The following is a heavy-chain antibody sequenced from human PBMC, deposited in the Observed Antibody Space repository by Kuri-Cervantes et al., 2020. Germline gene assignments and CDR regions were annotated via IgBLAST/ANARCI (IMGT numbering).Heavy chain of an antibody. V-gene: IGHV1-18*01. J-gene: IGHJ3*02. CDR2: ISAYNGNT. CDR1: GYTFTSYG. Sequence: ASVKVSCKASGYTFTSYGISWVRQAPGQGLEWMGWISAYNGNTNYAQKLQGRVTMTRDTSISTAYMELNRLTSDDTAVYYCARTAPVAFDAFEIWGQGTVVTVSS. D-gene: IGHD2-21*01. CDR3: ARTAPVAFDAFEI.